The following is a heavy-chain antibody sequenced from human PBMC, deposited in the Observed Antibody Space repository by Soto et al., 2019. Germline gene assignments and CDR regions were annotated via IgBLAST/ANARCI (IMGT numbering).Heavy chain of an antibody. D-gene: IGHD2-15*01. V-gene: IGHV4-61*08. Sequence: PSETLSLTCTVSGGSISSGGYYWSWIRQHPGKGLEWIGYIYYSGSTNYNPSLKSRVTISVDTSKNQFSLKLSSVTAADTAVYYCARFMYCSGGSCYFAFDIWGQGTMVTVSS. CDR2: IYYSGST. CDR1: GGSISSGGYY. CDR3: ARFMYCSGGSCYFAFDI. J-gene: IGHJ3*02.